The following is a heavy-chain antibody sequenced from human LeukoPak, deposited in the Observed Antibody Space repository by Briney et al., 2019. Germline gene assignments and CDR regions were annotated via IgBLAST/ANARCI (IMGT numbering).Heavy chain of an antibody. CDR3: EVRSGGMKQFDY. CDR2: ISGSDGST. V-gene: IGHV3-23*01. CDR1: GFTFSSYA. J-gene: IGHJ4*02. D-gene: IGHD3-10*01. Sequence: GGSLRLSCAASGFTFSSYAMSWVRQAPGKGLEWVSAISGSDGSTYYADSVKGRFTISRDNSKNTLYLQMNSLRAEDTAVYYCEVRSGGMKQFDYWGQGTLVTVSS.